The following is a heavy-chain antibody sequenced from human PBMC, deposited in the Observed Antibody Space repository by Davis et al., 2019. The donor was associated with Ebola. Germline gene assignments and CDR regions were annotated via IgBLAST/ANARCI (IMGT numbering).Heavy chain of an antibody. D-gene: IGHD1-26*01. J-gene: IGHJ4*02. CDR2: IWYDGSNK. CDR1: GFTFSSYG. Sequence: PGGSLRLSCAASGFTFSSYGMHWVRQAPGKGLEWVAVIWYDGSNKYYADSVKGRFTISRDNSKNTLFLQMNSLEAEDTAVYYCARGGGKDYWGQGTLVTVSS. V-gene: IGHV3-33*08. CDR3: ARGGGKDY.